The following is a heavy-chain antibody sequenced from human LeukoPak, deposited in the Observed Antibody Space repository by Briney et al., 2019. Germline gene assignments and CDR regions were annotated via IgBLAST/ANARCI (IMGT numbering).Heavy chain of an antibody. J-gene: IGHJ3*01. Sequence: SETLSLTCAVSHFSVSSGYYWGWIRQPPGKELEWIGDVYHSGGTYKNSSLRSRLTMSVDMSKNQFSLMLTSVTAADTAVYYCARHPRNWNTFDAFDVWGQGIMVTVSS. CDR3: ARHPRNWNTFDAFDV. CDR1: HFSVSSGYY. CDR2: VYHSGGT. D-gene: IGHD1/OR15-1a*01. V-gene: IGHV4-38-2*01.